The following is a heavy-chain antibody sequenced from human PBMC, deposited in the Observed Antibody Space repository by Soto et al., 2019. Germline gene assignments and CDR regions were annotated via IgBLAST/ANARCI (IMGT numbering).Heavy chain of an antibody. Sequence: QVQLVQSGAEVKKSGVSVKVSCKASGYTFTSHDINWVRQATGQGLEWMGWMNPNSGNTGYAQKFQGRVTMTRNTSISTAYMELSSLRSEDTAVYYCAGWDYGAYARFDYWGQGTLVTVSS. CDR1: GYTFTSHD. CDR3: AGWDYGAYARFDY. V-gene: IGHV1-8*01. D-gene: IGHD4-17*01. J-gene: IGHJ4*02. CDR2: MNPNSGNT.